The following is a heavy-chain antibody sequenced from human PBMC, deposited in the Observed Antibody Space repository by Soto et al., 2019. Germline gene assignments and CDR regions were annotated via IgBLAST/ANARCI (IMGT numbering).Heavy chain of an antibody. V-gene: IGHV5-51*01. CDR2: IYPGDSDT. Sequence: GESLKISCKGSGYSFTSYWIGWVRQMPGKGLEWMGIIYPGDSDTRYSPSFQGQVTISADKSISTAYLQWSSLKASDTAMYYCASWYYGSGTSGYYYGMDVWGQGTTVTVSS. D-gene: IGHD3-10*01. CDR1: GYSFTSYW. CDR3: ASWYYGSGTSGYYYGMDV. J-gene: IGHJ6*02.